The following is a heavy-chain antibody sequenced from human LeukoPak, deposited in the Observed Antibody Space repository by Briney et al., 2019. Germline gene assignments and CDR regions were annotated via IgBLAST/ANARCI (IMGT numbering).Heavy chain of an antibody. Sequence: GGSLRLSCAASGFTFSGYEMNWVRQAPGKGLEWVSFISSSGSTIYYADSVKGRYTITRDNAKSSLYLQMNSLRAEDTAVYYCARDGIVVGTTTFDYWGQGALVTVS. CDR2: ISSSGSTI. CDR1: GFTFSGYE. V-gene: IGHV3-48*03. CDR3: ARDGIVVGTTTFDY. D-gene: IGHD1-26*01. J-gene: IGHJ4*02.